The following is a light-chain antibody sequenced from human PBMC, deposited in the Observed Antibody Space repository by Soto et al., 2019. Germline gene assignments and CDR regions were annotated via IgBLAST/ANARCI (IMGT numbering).Light chain of an antibody. J-gene: IGKJ1*01. CDR1: QSVRRSD. CDR2: GAS. V-gene: IGKV3-20*01. Sequence: EMVLTQSPGTLSLSPGDRATLSCXASQSVRRSDLAWYTQKPGQAPRSRIYGASSRATGIQDRFSGSGSGTDFTLTIRRMEPEEFAVDYCQQYSSPRTVGQGTKVEIK. CDR3: QQYSSPRT.